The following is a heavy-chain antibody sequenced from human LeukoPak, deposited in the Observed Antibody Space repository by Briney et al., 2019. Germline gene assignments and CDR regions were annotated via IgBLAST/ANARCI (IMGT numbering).Heavy chain of an antibody. CDR1: GGSFSRSRHF. CDR2: IYNSGST. D-gene: IGHD6-6*01. CDR3: ATEIQNIAGRVY. V-gene: IGHV4-39*07. Sequence: PSETLSLTCAVYGGSFSRSRHFWAWIRQSPGRGLEWIGYIYNSGSTYYNPSLKSRVSISVDTSKNQFSLNLSSVTAADTAVYYCATEIQNIAGRVYWGQGTLVTVSS. J-gene: IGHJ4*02.